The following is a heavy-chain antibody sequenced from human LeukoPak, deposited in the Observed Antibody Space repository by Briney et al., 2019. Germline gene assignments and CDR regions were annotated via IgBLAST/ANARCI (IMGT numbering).Heavy chain of an antibody. V-gene: IGHV5-51*01. D-gene: IGHD5-12*01. J-gene: IGHJ4*02. CDR1: YW. Sequence: YWSWIRQPAGKGLEWMGIIYPGDSDTRYSPSFQGQVTISADKSISTAYLQWSSLKASDTAMYYCARPRSSGYLNFDYWGQGTLVTVSS. CDR2: IYPGDSDT. CDR3: ARPRSSGYLNFDY.